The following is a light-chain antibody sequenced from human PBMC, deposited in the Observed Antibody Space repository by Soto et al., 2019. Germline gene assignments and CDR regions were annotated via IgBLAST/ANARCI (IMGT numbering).Light chain of an antibody. V-gene: IGKV3-20*01. CDR3: QQYGSSPPIT. CDR2: GAS. Sequence: ETVFTQSPGTLSLSPGERPTLSFRASQSVYSSYLAWYQQKPGQAPRLLIYGASSRATGIPDRFSGSGSGRDFSLTINRLEPEDSAVYYCQQYGSSPPITFGQGTRLEIK. J-gene: IGKJ5*01. CDR1: QSVYSSY.